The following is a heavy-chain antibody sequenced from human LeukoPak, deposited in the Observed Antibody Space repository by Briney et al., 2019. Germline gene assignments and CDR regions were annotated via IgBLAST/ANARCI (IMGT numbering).Heavy chain of an antibody. CDR1: GGTFSSYA. V-gene: IGHV1-69*05. D-gene: IGHD7-27*01. Sequence: SVKVSCKASGGTFSSYAISWVRQAPGQGLEWMGRIIPIFGTANYAQKFQGRVAITTDESTSTAYMGLSSLRSEDTAVYYCARDRISPRTGDNPYYFDYWGQGTLVTVSS. CDR2: IIPIFGTA. J-gene: IGHJ4*02. CDR3: ARDRISPRTGDNPYYFDY.